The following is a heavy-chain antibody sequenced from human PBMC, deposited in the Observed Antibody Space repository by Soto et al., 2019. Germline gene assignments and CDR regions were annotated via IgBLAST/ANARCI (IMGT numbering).Heavy chain of an antibody. CDR2: MNPNSGNT. CDR1: GYTFTSYD. CDR3: ARGTILGTYYYMDV. Sequence: ASVKVSCKASGYTFTSYDINWVRQATGQGLEWMGWMNPNSGNTGYAQKFQGRVTMTRNTSISTAYMELSSLRSEDTAVYYCARGTILGTYYYMDVWGKGTTVTVSS. J-gene: IGHJ6*03. D-gene: IGHD3-3*01. V-gene: IGHV1-8*01.